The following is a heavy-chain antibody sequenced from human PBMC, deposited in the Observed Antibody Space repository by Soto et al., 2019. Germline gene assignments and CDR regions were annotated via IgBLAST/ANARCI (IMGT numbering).Heavy chain of an antibody. Sequence: QHPGKGLEWIGYIYYSGSTYYNPSLKSRVTISVDTSKNQFSLKLSSVTAADTAVYYCAREPINGGDFDYWGQGTLVTVSS. CDR2: IYYSGST. CDR3: AREPINGGDFDY. J-gene: IGHJ4*02. V-gene: IGHV4-31*02. D-gene: IGHD7-27*01.